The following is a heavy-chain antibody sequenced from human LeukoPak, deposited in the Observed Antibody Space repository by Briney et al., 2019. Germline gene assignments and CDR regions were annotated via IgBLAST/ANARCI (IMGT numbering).Heavy chain of an antibody. CDR3: ARDRVIFGVVNTYYFDY. D-gene: IGHD3-3*01. Sequence: GGSLRLSCAASGFTFSSYGMHWVRQAPGKGLEWVPVIWYDGSNKYYPDSVKGRFTISRDNSMNTQYLQMNSLRAEDTAVYYCARDRVIFGVVNTYYFDYWGQGTLVTVSS. J-gene: IGHJ4*02. CDR1: GFTFSSYG. V-gene: IGHV3-33*01. CDR2: IWYDGSNK.